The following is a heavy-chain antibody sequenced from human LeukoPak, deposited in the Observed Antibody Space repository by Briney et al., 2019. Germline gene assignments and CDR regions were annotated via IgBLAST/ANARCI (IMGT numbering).Heavy chain of an antibody. CDR2: IRYDGSNK. CDR1: GFTFSSYG. J-gene: IGHJ4*02. V-gene: IGHV3-30*02. D-gene: IGHD4-17*01. Sequence: PGGSLRLSCAASGFTFSSYGMHWVRQAPGKGLEWVAFIRYDGSNKYHADSVKGRFTISRDNSKNTLYLQMNSPRAEDTAVYYCAKYATTVTTFYFDYWGQGTLVTVSS. CDR3: AKYATTVTTFYFDY.